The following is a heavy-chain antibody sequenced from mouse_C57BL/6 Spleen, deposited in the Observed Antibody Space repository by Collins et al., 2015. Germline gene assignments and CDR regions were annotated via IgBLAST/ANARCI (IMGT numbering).Heavy chain of an antibody. CDR3: ASRGDYYSNLEDY. CDR2: IDPSDSYT. V-gene: IGHV1-50*01. D-gene: IGHD2-5*01. Sequence: QVQLQQPGAELVKPGASVKLSCKASGYTFTSYWMQWVKQRPGQGLEWIGEIDPSDSYTNYNQKFKGKATLTVDTSSSTAYMQLSSLTSEDSAVYYCASRGDYYSNLEDYWGQGTTLTVSS. CDR1: GYTFTSYW. J-gene: IGHJ2*01.